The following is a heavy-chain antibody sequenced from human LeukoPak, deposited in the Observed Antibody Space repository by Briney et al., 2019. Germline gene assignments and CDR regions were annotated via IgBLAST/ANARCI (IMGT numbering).Heavy chain of an antibody. CDR1: GYTFTSYG. Sequence: GASVKVSCKASGYTFTSYGISWVRQAPGQGLEWMGWISAYNGNTNYAQKLQGRVTMTTDTSTSTAYMELRSLRSEDTAVYYCARVPHYGDYVGTFDYWGQGTLVTVSS. CDR3: ARVPHYGDYVGTFDY. J-gene: IGHJ4*02. V-gene: IGHV1-18*01. CDR2: ISAYNGNT. D-gene: IGHD4-17*01.